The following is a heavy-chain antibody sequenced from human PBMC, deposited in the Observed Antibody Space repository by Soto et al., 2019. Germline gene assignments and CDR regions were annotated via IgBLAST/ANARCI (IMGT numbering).Heavy chain of an antibody. CDR2: IIPIFGTA. CDR3: ARVDYGSFDY. Sequence: AASVKVSCKASGGTFSSYAISWVRQAPGQGLEWMGGIIPIFGTANYAQKFQGRVTITADKSTSTAYMELSSLRSEDTAVYYCARVDYGSFDYWGQGTLVTVSS. CDR1: GGTFSSYA. J-gene: IGHJ4*02. V-gene: IGHV1-69*06. D-gene: IGHD4-17*01.